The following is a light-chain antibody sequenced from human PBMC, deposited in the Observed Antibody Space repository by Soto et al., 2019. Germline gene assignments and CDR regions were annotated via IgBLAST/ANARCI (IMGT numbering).Light chain of an antibody. V-gene: IGKV1-6*01. CDR2: AAS. J-gene: IGKJ1*01. CDR1: QGIRND. Sequence: IHMTPSPSSLSASVGDRVTITCLASQGIRNDLGWYQQKPGKAPTLLIYAASNLQSGVPSRFRGSRSGTEFTLTVSSLQPEDFATYYCLQDHDDSWTFGQGTKV. CDR3: LQDHDDSWT.